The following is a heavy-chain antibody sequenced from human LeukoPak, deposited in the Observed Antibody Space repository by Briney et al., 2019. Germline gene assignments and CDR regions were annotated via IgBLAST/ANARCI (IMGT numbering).Heavy chain of an antibody. D-gene: IGHD6-19*01. Sequence: GESLRLSCAASGFTFSSYDMHWVRHAPGKGLEWVSAIDTAGDTYYPGSVKGRFTISRANAKNSLYLQMNSLRAGDAAVYYCARIQQWPNESFDYWGQGTLVTVSS. CDR2: IDTAGDT. CDR3: ARIQQWPNESFDY. CDR1: GFTFSSYD. V-gene: IGHV3-13*01. J-gene: IGHJ4*02.